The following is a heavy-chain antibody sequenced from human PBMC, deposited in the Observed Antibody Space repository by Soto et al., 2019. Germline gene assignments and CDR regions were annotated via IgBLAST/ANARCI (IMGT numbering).Heavy chain of an antibody. CDR2: IYARGST. CDR3: ARAVHYYDSSGYCDY. Sequence: SSETLSLTCTVSGYSISSYYWSWIRQPAGKGLEWIGRIYARGSTNYNPSLKSRVTMSVDTPRNQFSLKLSSVTAADTAVYYCARAVHYYDSSGYCDYWGQGTLVTVSS. CDR1: GYSISSYY. D-gene: IGHD3-22*01. J-gene: IGHJ4*02. V-gene: IGHV4-4*07.